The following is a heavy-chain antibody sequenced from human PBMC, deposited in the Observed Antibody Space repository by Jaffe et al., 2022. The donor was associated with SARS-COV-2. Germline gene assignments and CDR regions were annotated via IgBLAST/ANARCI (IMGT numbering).Heavy chain of an antibody. D-gene: IGHD3-9*01. V-gene: IGHV1-8*01. CDR1: GYTFTNYD. Sequence: QVQLVQSGAEVKKPGASVKVSCKASGYTFTNYDINWVRQATGQGLEWMGWMNPNSGNTDYAQKFQGRVTMTRDTSISTAYMELTSLTSEDTALYYCAKGPLITILGGWYYYYMDVWGKGTTVTVSS. CDR3: AKGPLITILGGWYYYYMDV. J-gene: IGHJ6*03. CDR2: MNPNSGNT.